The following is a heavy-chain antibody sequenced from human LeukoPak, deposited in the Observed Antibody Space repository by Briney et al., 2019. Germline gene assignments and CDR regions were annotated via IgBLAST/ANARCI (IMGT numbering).Heavy chain of an antibody. D-gene: IGHD6-19*01. CDR2: IYSSGSA. CDR1: GGTIINHY. CDR3: AMDVQYASGWSTPES. J-gene: IGHJ5*02. V-gene: IGHV4-4*07. Sequence: PSETLSLTCTASGGTIINHYWSWIRQPAGKGLEWIGRIYSSGSANYSPSLKSRVSMSIDTSNNHFSLNLTSVTAADTALYFCAMDVQYASGWSTPESWGQGTLVTVSS.